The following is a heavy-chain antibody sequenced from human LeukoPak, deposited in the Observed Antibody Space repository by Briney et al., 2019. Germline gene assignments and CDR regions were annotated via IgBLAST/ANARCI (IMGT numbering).Heavy chain of an antibody. Sequence: PSETLSLTCAVYGGSFSGYYWSWVRQAPGKGLEWVANIKLDGSEKNYVDSVKGRFTISRDNTKNSLYLQMNSLRVEDTAVFYCARDQYDTWSRRGNFDSWGQGTLVIVSS. CDR2: IKLDGSEK. D-gene: IGHD3-3*01. J-gene: IGHJ4*02. V-gene: IGHV3-7*03. CDR3: ARDQYDTWSRRGNFDS. CDR1: GGSFSGYY.